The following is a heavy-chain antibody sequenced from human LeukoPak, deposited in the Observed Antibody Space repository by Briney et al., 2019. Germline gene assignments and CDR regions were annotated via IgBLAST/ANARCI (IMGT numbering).Heavy chain of an antibody. CDR3: GRERDYYDSSGYYRSKQFDY. J-gene: IGHJ4*02. V-gene: IGHV3-48*03. CDR1: GFTFSSYE. D-gene: IGHD3-22*01. CDR2: ISSSGGTT. Sequence: PGGSLRLSCAVSGFTFSSYEMNWVRQAPGKGLEWVSYISSSGGTTYYADSVKGRFTISRDNAKNSLYLQMNGLRAEDTAFYYCGRERDYYDSSGYYRSKQFDYWGQGTLVTVSS.